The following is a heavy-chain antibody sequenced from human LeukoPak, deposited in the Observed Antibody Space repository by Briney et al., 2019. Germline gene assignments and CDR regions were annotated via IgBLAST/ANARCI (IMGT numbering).Heavy chain of an antibody. CDR2: IYYSGST. CDR3: ARLSPRYYDSSGYYFWVPFDY. D-gene: IGHD3-22*01. CDR1: GGSISSYY. J-gene: IGHJ4*02. Sequence: PSETLSLTCTVSGGSISSYYWSWIRQPPGKGLEWIGYIYYSGSTNYNPSLKSRVTISVDTSKNQFSLKLSSVTAADTAVYYCARLSPRYYDSSGYYFWVPFDYWGQGTLVIVSS. V-gene: IGHV4-59*08.